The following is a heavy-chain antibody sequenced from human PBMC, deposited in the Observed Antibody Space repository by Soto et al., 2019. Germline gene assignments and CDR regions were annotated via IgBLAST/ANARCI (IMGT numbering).Heavy chain of an antibody. CDR1: GDSIKTNQW. CDR3: ARRYSGVEGDY. V-gene: IGHV4-4*02. CDR2: IYQSGRT. D-gene: IGHD2-21*01. Sequence: QVHLQESGPGLVKPSGTLSLACAVAGDSIKTNQWWSWIRQSPGKGLEWIGEIYQSGRTYYNPSLESRVTISLDKSKNQFSLRLTSVTAADTAMYYCARRYSGVEGDYWGRGTLVIVSS. J-gene: IGHJ4*02.